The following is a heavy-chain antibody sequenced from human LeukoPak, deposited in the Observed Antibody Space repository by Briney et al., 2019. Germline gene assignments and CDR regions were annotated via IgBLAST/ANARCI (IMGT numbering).Heavy chain of an antibody. Sequence: GESLKISCKGSGYSFTSYWIGWVRQMPGKGLEWMGIIYPGDSDTGYSPSFQGQVTISADKSISTAYPQWSSLKASDTAMYYCARRASYSGYGVDYWGQGTLVTVSS. V-gene: IGHV5-51*01. CDR1: GYSFTSYW. CDR2: IYPGDSDT. D-gene: IGHD5-12*01. CDR3: ARRASYSGYGVDY. J-gene: IGHJ4*02.